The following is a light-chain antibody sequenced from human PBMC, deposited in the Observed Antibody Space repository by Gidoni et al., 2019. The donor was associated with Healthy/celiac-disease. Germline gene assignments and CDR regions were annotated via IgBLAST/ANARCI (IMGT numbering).Light chain of an antibody. J-gene: IGLJ2*01. CDR1: SSNIGAGYD. V-gene: IGLV1-40*01. Sequence: QSVLTQPPSVSGAPGPRVTISCPGSSSNIGAGYDVHWYQPLPGTAPKLLIYGNSNRPSGVPDRFSGSKSGTSASLAITGLQAEDEADYYCQSYDSSLSGFVVFGGGTKLTVL. CDR3: QSYDSSLSGFVV. CDR2: GNS.